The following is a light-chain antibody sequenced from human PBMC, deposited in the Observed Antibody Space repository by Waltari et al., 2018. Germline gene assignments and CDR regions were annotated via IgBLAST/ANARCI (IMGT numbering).Light chain of an antibody. V-gene: IGKV3-20*01. J-gene: IGKJ1*01. CDR3: QHHFRLPAT. CDR2: GAS. Sequence: IMLTQSPGTLSLSPGERATLSCRASQSISRYLAWYQQKPGQAPRLLIDGASTRATGIPDRFSVSGSGTDFSITISRLEPEESAVYYCQHHFRLPATFGQGTKVEIK. CDR1: QSISRY.